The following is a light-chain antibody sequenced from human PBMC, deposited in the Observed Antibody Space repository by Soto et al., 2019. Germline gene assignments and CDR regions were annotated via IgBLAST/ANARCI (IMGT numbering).Light chain of an antibody. J-gene: IGKJ1*01. CDR2: GAS. Sequence: EIVLTQSPGTLSLSPGERATLSCRASQSVSSSYLAWYQQKPGQAPRLLIYGASSRATVIPDRFSGSGSGTDFTLTTSRLEPEDFAVYYCQQYGSSPSWTFGRGTKV. CDR3: QQYGSSPSWT. V-gene: IGKV3-20*01. CDR1: QSVSSSY.